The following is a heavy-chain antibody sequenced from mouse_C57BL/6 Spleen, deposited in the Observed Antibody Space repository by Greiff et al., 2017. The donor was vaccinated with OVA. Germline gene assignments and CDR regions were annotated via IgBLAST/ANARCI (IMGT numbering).Heavy chain of an antibody. CDR3: TLYYGSSYWYFDV. V-gene: IGHV14-1*01. CDR2: IDPEDGDT. J-gene: IGHJ1*03. CDR1: GFNIKDYY. D-gene: IGHD1-1*01. Sequence: EVHLVESGAELVRPGASVKLSCTASGFNIKDYYMHWVKQRPEQGLEWIGRIDPEDGDTEYAPKFQGKATMTADTSSNTAYLQLSSLTSEDTAVYYCTLYYGSSYWYFDVWGTGTTVTVSS.